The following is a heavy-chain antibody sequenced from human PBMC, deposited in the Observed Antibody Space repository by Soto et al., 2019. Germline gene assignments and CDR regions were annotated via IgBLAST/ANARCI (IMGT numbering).Heavy chain of an antibody. Sequence: PSETLSPTCTVSGGSISSSSYYWGWIRQPPGKGLEWIGSIYYSGSTYYNPSLKSRVTISVDTSKNQFSLKLSSVTAADTAVYYCATPGTPGSFYEYWGQGTLVTVS. CDR1: GGSISSSSYY. CDR2: IYYSGST. CDR3: ATPGTPGSFYEY. V-gene: IGHV4-39*01. J-gene: IGHJ4*02.